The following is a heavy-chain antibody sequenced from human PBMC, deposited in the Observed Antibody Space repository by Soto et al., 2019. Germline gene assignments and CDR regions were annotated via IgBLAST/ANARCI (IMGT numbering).Heavy chain of an antibody. CDR3: ARTQEGSGDLSGTCLDL. CDR1: GYRFNNYA. J-gene: IGHJ5*02. D-gene: IGHD3-10*01. CDR2: ISAYNDNT. V-gene: IGHV1-18*01. Sequence: QVQLVQSGSQVKKPGASLKVSCKASGYRFNNYAITWLRQAPGQGLEWMAWISAYNDNTKYAPRVQGRATVTRDTSTGTAPTDLRSLRSDDTAGYYRARTQEGSGDLSGTCLDLWGQGTIVTVSS.